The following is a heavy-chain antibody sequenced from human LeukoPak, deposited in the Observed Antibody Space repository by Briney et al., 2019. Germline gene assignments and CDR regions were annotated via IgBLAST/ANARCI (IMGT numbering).Heavy chain of an antibody. CDR1: GFTFSSYS. Sequence: NPGGSLRLSCAASGFTFSSYSMNWVRQAPGKGLEWVSSISSSSSYIYYADSVKGRFTISRDNAKNSLYLQMNSLRAEDTAVYYCASLRAYRSGSPYYFDYWGQGTLVTVSS. J-gene: IGHJ4*02. CDR2: ISSSSSYI. CDR3: ASLRAYRSGSPYYFDY. V-gene: IGHV3-21*01. D-gene: IGHD3-10*01.